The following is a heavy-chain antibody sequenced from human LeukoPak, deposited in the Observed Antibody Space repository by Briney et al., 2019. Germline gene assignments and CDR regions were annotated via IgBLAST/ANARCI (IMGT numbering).Heavy chain of an antibody. D-gene: IGHD1/OR15-1a*01. V-gene: IGHV3-23*01. Sequence: GGTLRLSCAASGFSFSTYGMSWVRQAPGKGLEWVSSTRGSGADKYYADSVKGRFSISRDNSQDTLSLQMNSLRAEDTAVYYCAKISWDGRGTFDWGRGTLVTVSS. J-gene: IGHJ4*02. CDR1: GFSFSTYG. CDR2: TRGSGADK. CDR3: AKISWDGRGTFD.